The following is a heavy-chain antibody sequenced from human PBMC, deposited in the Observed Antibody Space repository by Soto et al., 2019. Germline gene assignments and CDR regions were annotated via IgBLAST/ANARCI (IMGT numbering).Heavy chain of an antibody. CDR2: IIPIFGTA. V-gene: IGHV1-69*13. CDR1: GGTFSRYA. CDR3: ARTNPDDPYCSGGSCYSHYHFDY. Sequence: SVKVSCKASGGTFSRYAISWVRQAPGQGLEWMGGIIPIFGTANYAQKFQGRVTITADESTSTAYMELSSLRSEDTAVYYCARTNPDDPYCSGGSCYSHYHFDYWGQ. D-gene: IGHD2-15*01. J-gene: IGHJ4*02.